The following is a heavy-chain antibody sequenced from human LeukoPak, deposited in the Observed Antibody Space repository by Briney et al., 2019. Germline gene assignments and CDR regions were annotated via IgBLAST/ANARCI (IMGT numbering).Heavy chain of an antibody. Sequence: PSETPSLTCTVSGGSISSYYWSWLRQPAGKGLEWIGRIYTSGSSNYNPSLTSRVTMSIDTSKNQFSLELSSVTAADTSVYYCARDHPSYYYDSSGYYFDYWGQGTLVTVSS. CDR1: GGSISSYY. CDR3: ARDHPSYYYDSSGYYFDY. CDR2: IYTSGSS. V-gene: IGHV4-4*07. J-gene: IGHJ4*02. D-gene: IGHD3-22*01.